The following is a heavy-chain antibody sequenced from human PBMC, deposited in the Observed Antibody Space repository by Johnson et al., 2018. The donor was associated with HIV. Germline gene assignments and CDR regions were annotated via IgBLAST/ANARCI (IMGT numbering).Heavy chain of an antibody. CDR1: RFTFSSYG. Sequence: QVQLVESGGGVVQPGRSLRLSCTASRFTFSSYGMHWVRQAPGKGLEWVTFIWSDGSNKYYGDSVKGRFTISRDNSKNTLYLQMNSLRVEDTAVYYCATSTASDAFDIWGQGTMVTVSS. D-gene: IGHD2-21*02. J-gene: IGHJ3*02. CDR3: ATSTASDAFDI. CDR2: IWSDGSNK. V-gene: IGHV3-33*01.